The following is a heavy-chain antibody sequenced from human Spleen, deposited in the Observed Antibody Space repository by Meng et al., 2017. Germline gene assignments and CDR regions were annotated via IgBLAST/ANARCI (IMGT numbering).Heavy chain of an antibody. D-gene: IGHD3-10*01. CDR2: IWYDGRNK. CDR1: GFTFSSYG. Sequence: GESLKFSCAASGFTFSSYGMNWVRQAPGKGLEWVAVIWYDGRNKYYADSVKGRFTISRDNSKNTLYLQMNSLKAEDTAVYYCARDFFFGVRGVTYYFDYWGQGTLVTVSS. V-gene: IGHV3-33*01. J-gene: IGHJ4*02. CDR3: ARDFFFGVRGVTYYFDY.